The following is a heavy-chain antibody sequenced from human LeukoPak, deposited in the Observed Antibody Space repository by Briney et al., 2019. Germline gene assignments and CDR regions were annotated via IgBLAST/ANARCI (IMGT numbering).Heavy chain of an antibody. Sequence: GASVKVSCKASGGTFSSYAISWVRQAPGQGLEWMGWIRGESGNTNYPQKFQDRVSMTTDTSTSTVYMELRSLRHDDTAVYYCARDGPPWIDELDIWGQGTVVTVSS. CDR2: IRGESGNT. D-gene: IGHD5-12*01. V-gene: IGHV1-18*01. CDR1: GGTFSSYA. J-gene: IGHJ3*02. CDR3: ARDGPPWIDELDI.